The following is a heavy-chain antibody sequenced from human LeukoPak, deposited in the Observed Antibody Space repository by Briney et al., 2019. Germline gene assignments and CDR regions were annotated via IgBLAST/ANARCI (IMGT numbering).Heavy chain of an antibody. J-gene: IGHJ4*02. D-gene: IGHD1-1*01. CDR2: ISGNGGST. CDR1: GFTFSTYA. Sequence: GGSLRLSCAASGFTFSTYAMSWVRQAPGKGLEWVSTISGNGGSTYYADSVRGRFTISRDNSKSTLYLQMNSLRAEDTAVYYCARDPGYAVYYFDYWGQGTLVTVYS. CDR3: ARDPGYAVYYFDY. V-gene: IGHV3-23*01.